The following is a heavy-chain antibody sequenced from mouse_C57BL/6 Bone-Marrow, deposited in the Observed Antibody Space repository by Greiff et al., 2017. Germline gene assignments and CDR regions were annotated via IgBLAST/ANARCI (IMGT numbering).Heavy chain of an antibody. J-gene: IGHJ2*01. Sequence: VKLQESGAELARPGASVKLSCKASGYTFTSYGISWVKQRTGQGLEWIGEIYPRSGNTYYNEKFKGKATLTADKSSSTAYMELRSLTSEDSAVYFCARDCGSSPFYFDYWGQGTTLTVSS. V-gene: IGHV1-81*01. CDR1: GYTFTSYG. CDR3: ARDCGSSPFYFDY. CDR2: IYPRSGNT. D-gene: IGHD1-1*01.